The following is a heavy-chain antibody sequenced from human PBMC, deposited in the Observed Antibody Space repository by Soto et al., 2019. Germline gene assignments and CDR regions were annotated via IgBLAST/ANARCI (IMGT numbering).Heavy chain of an antibody. CDR2: INAGNGNT. Sequence: ASVKVSCKASGYTFTSYALHWVRQAPGQRLEWMGWINAGNGNTKYSPTLQGRVTITRDTSASTAYLELSSVTAEDTAVYYCARIRTVVSRLDYYYGMDVWGQGTTVTVSS. D-gene: IGHD2-15*01. V-gene: IGHV1-3*01. CDR1: GYTFTSYA. J-gene: IGHJ6*02. CDR3: ARIRTVVSRLDYYYGMDV.